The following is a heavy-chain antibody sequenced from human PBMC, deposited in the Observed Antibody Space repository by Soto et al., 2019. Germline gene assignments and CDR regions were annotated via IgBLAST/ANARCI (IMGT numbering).Heavy chain of an antibody. J-gene: IGHJ4*02. D-gene: IGHD4-17*01. CDR1: GGSVSSGSYY. V-gene: IGHV4-61*01. Sequence: SETLSLTCTVSGGSVSSGSYYWSWIRQPPGKGLKWIGYIYYSGSTNYNPSLKSRVTISVDTSKNQFSLKLSSVTAADTAVYYCARDNYGRFDYWGQGTLVTVSS. CDR2: IYYSGST. CDR3: ARDNYGRFDY.